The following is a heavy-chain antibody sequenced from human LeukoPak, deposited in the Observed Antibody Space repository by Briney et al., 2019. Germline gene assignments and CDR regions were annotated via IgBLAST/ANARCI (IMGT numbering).Heavy chain of an antibody. CDR3: AKDWGVAASATNYFDY. J-gene: IGHJ4*02. V-gene: IGHV3-30*09. CDR2: ISYDGKNK. Sequence: GGSLRLSCAASGFTFSTYAMHWVRQAPGKGLEWVAVISYDGKNKFYADSVKGRFDISRDNFKNTLFLQMNSLKAEDTAVYSCAKDWGVAASATNYFDYWGQGSLVTVS. CDR1: GFTFSTYA. D-gene: IGHD6-13*01.